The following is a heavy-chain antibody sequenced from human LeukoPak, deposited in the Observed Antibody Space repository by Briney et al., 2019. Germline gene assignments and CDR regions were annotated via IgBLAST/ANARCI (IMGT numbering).Heavy chain of an antibody. J-gene: IGHJ6*03. Sequence: GGSLRLFCAASGFTFSSYEMNWVRQAPGKGLEWVSYISSSGSTIYYADSVKGRFTISRDNANNSLYLHMNSLRADDTAIYYCARVKTAWHSEVNYYFYYMDVWGKGTTVTVSS. CDR1: GFTFSSYE. CDR2: ISSSGSTI. CDR3: ARVKTAWHSEVNYYFYYMDV. V-gene: IGHV3-48*03. D-gene: IGHD1-1*01.